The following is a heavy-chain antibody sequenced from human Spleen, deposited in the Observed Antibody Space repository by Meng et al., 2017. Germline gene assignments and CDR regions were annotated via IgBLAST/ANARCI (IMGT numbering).Heavy chain of an antibody. Sequence: SETLSLTCAVYGGSFSGYYWSWIRQPPGKGLEWIGEINHSGSTSYNPSLKSRVTISVDTSKNQFSLKLSSVTAADTAVYYCARGYSSGWYQGYGMDVWGQGTTVTVSS. CDR1: GGSFSGYY. CDR3: ARGYSSGWYQGYGMDV. CDR2: INHSGST. D-gene: IGHD6-19*01. V-gene: IGHV4-34*01. J-gene: IGHJ6*02.